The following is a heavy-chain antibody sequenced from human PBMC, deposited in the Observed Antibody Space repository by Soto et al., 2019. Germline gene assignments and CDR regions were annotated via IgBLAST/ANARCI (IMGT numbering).Heavy chain of an antibody. D-gene: IGHD2-21*02. Sequence: SGKVSCKASGDTLSNYAISWVRQAPGQGLEWMGGIIPILAILKYAQRFQGRVTITADESTGTANMELSSLRSGDTAIYYCASRVYGGNSWFFDFWGQGTLVTVSS. CDR3: ASRVYGGNSWFFDF. CDR1: GDTLSNYA. V-gene: IGHV1-69*13. CDR2: IIPILAIL. J-gene: IGHJ4*02.